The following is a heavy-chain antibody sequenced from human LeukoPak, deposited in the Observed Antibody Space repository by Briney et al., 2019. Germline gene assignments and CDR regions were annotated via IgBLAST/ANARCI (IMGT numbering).Heavy chain of an antibody. D-gene: IGHD3-22*01. CDR3: ARVGYYDSSGYYEGLLWYFDL. CDR1: GGSISSGGYY. J-gene: IGHJ2*01. CDR2: IYYSGST. Sequence: PSETLSLTCTVSGGSISSGGYYWSWIRQHPGKGLEWIGYIYYSGSTYYNPSLKSRVTISVDTSKNQFSLKLSSVTAADTAVYYCARVGYYDSSGYYEGLLWYFDLWGRGTLVTVSS. V-gene: IGHV4-31*03.